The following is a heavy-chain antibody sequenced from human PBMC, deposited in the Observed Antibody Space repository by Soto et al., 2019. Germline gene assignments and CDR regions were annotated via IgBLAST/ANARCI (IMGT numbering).Heavy chain of an antibody. CDR2: ISGSGGST. CDR1: GFTFSSYA. CDR3: AKDGCRNGVCSLENWYFDL. V-gene: IGHV3-23*01. J-gene: IGHJ2*01. D-gene: IGHD2-8*01. Sequence: EVQLLESGGGLVQPGGSLRVSCAASGFTFSSYAMTLVRQAPGKGLEWVSAISGSGGSTYYADSVKGRFTISRDTSKKTLNLQMNSLRAEDTAVYYCAKDGCRNGVCSLENWYFDLWGRGTLVTVSS.